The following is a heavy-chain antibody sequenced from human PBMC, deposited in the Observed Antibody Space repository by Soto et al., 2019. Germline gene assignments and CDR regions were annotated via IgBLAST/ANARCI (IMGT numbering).Heavy chain of an antibody. J-gene: IGHJ3*02. V-gene: IGHV3-30-3*01. Sequence: QVQLVESGGGVVQPGRSLRLSCAASGFTFSSYAMHWVRQAPGKGLEWVAVISYDGRNKYYAESLKVRFTISRDNSKHTLYLQMSSLRAEDTAVYSWARDRDIVVVVADHDAFVIWGQGTMVTVSS. CDR2: ISYDGRNK. CDR1: GFTFSSYA. D-gene: IGHD2-15*01. CDR3: ARDRDIVVVVADHDAFVI.